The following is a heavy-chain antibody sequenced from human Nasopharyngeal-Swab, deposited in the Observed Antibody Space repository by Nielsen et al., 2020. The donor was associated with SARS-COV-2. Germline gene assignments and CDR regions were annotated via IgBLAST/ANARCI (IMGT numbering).Heavy chain of an antibody. V-gene: IGHV3-66*01. J-gene: IGHJ4*02. CDR3: AKERIVGATAFDY. D-gene: IGHD1-26*01. CDR2: IYSGGST. CDR1: GFTVSSNY. Sequence: GESLKISCAASGFTVSSNYMSWVRQAPGKGLEWVSVIYSGGSTYYADSVKGRFTISRDNSKNTLYLQMNSLRAEDTAVYYCAKERIVGATAFDYWGQGTLVTVSS.